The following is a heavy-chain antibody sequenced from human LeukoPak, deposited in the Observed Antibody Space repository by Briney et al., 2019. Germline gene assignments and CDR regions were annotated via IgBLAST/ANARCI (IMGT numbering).Heavy chain of an antibody. Sequence: SETLSLTCTVSGGSISGYYWSWIRQPAGKGLEWIGRFYSTVNTNYHPSLKRRVTMSVDTSKNQFSLRLRSVTAADSAVYYCVRDDGESPYYYNGMDLWGPGTTVTVSS. J-gene: IGHJ6*02. D-gene: IGHD4-17*01. V-gene: IGHV4-4*07. CDR1: GGSISGYY. CDR2: FYSTVNT. CDR3: VRDDGESPYYYNGMDL.